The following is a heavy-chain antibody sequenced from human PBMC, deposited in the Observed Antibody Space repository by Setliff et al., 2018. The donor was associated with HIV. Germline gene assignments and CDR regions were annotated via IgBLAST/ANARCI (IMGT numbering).Heavy chain of an antibody. CDR3: ARGQYCGGGSCYSPSYNWFDP. CDR1: GGSISSGGYY. D-gene: IGHD2-15*01. J-gene: IGHJ5*02. V-gene: IGHV4-31*03. Sequence: KTSETLSLTCTVSGGSISSGGYYWSWIRQHPGKGLEWIGHIYYSGSSGSTYYNPSLKSRVTMSLDTSKNEFSLKLSSVTAADTAVYYCARGQYCGGGSCYSPSYNWFDPWGQGTLVTVSS. CDR2: IYYSGSSGST.